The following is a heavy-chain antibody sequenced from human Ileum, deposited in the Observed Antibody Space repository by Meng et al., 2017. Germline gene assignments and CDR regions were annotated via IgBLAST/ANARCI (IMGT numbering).Heavy chain of an antibody. CDR3: ARASYGYDSSGRGSYYGMDV. D-gene: IGHD3-22*01. CDR2: IYPGDSDT. V-gene: IGHV5-51*01. J-gene: IGHJ6*02. Sequence: GESLKISCKGSGYTFTTKWIGWVRQMPGKGLEWMGIIYPGDSDTRYSPSFQGQVTISADKSISTAYLQWSSLKASDAAMYYCARASYGYDSSGRGSYYGMDVWGQGTTGTGSS. CDR1: GYTFTTKW.